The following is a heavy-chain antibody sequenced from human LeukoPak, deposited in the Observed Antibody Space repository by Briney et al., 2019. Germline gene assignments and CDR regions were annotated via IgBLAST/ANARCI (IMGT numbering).Heavy chain of an antibody. CDR2: INAGNGNT. V-gene: IGHV1-3*01. D-gene: IGHD6-13*01. CDR3: ARDGQYSSSHKRD. J-gene: IGHJ4*02. Sequence: ASVKVSCKAFGYTFTSYAMHWVRQAPGQRLEWMGWINAGNGNTKYSQEFQGRVTITRDTSASTAYMELRSLRSDDTAVYYCARDGQYSSSHKRDWGQGTLVTVSS. CDR1: GYTFTSYA.